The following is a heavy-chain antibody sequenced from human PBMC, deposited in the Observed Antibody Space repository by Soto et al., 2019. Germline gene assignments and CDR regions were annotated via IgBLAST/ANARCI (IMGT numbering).Heavy chain of an antibody. V-gene: IGHV3-21*06. CDR1: RFTFSIYS. CDR3: ARYCSDGSCYSAFDI. D-gene: IGHD2-15*01. CDR2: ISSSSYI. Sequence: GGSLRLSCAASRFTFSIYSMNWVRQAPGKGLEWVSSISSSSYIYYADSVKGRFTISRDNAKNSLYLQMNSLRAEDTAVYYCARYCSDGSCYSAFDIWGQGTMVTVSS. J-gene: IGHJ3*02.